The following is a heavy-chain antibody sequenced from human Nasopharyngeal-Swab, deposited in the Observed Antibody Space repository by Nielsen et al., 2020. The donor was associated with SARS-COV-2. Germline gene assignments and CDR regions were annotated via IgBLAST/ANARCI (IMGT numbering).Heavy chain of an antibody. CDR2: VYYSGTI. CDR1: DGSISSYY. CDR3: AAIAVGDTSWFDP. Sequence: ESLKISCTVSDGSISSYYWSWIRQPPGKGLEWIGYVYYSGTINYNPSLKRRLTISLDTSKNQFSLKLTSVTAADTAVYYCAAIAVGDTSWFDPWGQGTLVTVSS. J-gene: IGHJ5*02. D-gene: IGHD1-26*01. V-gene: IGHV4-59*01.